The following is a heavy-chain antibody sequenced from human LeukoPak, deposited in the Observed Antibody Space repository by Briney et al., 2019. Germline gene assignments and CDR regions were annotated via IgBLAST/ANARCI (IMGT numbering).Heavy chain of an antibody. CDR2: ISYDGSNK. CDR3: ARDSHYAFDI. V-gene: IGHV3-30-3*01. CDR1: GFTFSSYA. Sequence: PGGSLRLSCAASGFTFSSYAMHWVRQAPGKGLEWVAVISYDGSNKYYADSVKGRFTISRDNSKNTLYLQMNSLRAEDTAVYYCARDSHYAFDIWGQGTMVTVSS. J-gene: IGHJ3*02.